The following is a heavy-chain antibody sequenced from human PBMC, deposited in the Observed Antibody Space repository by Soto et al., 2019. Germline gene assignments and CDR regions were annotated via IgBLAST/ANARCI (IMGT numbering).Heavy chain of an antibody. CDR3: ARENGLHF. D-gene: IGHD2-8*01. Sequence: GGSLRLSCAASGFTFSNAWINWVRQAPGKGLKWVSSISSSSSYIYYADSVKGRFPISRDNAKNSLYLQMNSLRAEDTAVYYCARENGLHFWGQGTLVTVSS. J-gene: IGHJ4*02. CDR1: GFTFSNAW. CDR2: ISSSSSYI. V-gene: IGHV3-21*01.